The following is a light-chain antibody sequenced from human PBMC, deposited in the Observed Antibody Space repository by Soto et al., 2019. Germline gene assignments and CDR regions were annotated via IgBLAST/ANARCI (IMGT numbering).Light chain of an antibody. J-gene: IGKJ4*01. V-gene: IGKV3-15*01. CDR3: QQYNKWPPLP. Sequence: IVMTQSPATLSVSPGERATLSCRASQSVSSNLAWYQQKPGQAPRLLIHDASTRATGIPARFSGSGSGTEFTLTISSLQSEDFAVYYCQQYNKWPPLPFGGGTKVEIK. CDR1: QSVSSN. CDR2: DAS.